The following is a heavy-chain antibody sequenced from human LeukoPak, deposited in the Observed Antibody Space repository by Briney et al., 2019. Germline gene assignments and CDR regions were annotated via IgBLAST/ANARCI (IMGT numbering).Heavy chain of an antibody. CDR2: ISYDGSNK. CDR3: ARGSGGRTIWVVVPAAQSSNYYYYGMDV. J-gene: IGHJ6*02. CDR1: GFTFSSYA. D-gene: IGHD2-2*01. V-gene: IGHV3-30-3*01. Sequence: GGSLRLSSAASGFTFSSYAMHWVRQAPGKRRERVAVISYDGSNKYYADSVKGRFTISRDNSKNTLYQQMNSLRAQDTAVYYCARGSGGRTIWVVVPAAQSSNYYYYGMDVWGQGTTVTVSS.